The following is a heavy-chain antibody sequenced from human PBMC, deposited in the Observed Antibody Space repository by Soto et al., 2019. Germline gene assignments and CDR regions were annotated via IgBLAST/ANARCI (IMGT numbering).Heavy chain of an antibody. CDR3: ARGKTATADY. V-gene: IGHV1-3*01. Sequence: ASVKVSCKASGYIFTSYAMHWVRQAPGQRPEWMGWINAGNGNTKYAQNLLDRVTFTRDTSASTVHMELSSLRSEDTAVYYCARGKTATADYWGQGTLVTVYS. D-gene: IGHD2-21*02. CDR1: GYIFTSYA. CDR2: INAGNGNT. J-gene: IGHJ4*02.